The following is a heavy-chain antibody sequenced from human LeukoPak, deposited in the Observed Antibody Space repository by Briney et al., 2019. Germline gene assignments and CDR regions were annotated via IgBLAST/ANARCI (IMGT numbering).Heavy chain of an antibody. CDR2: ISAGGDTT. V-gene: IGHV3-23*01. J-gene: IGHJ4*02. CDR3: AGISYSGKGPGGY. CDR1: GFTFGTYA. D-gene: IGHD6-13*01. Sequence: GGSLRLSCADSGFTFGTYAMSWVRQAPGKGLEWVSAISAGGDTTYTADSVKGRFTISRDNSKNTLYLQMNILTVEGTAVYYCAGISYSGKGPGGYWGQGTLVTVTA.